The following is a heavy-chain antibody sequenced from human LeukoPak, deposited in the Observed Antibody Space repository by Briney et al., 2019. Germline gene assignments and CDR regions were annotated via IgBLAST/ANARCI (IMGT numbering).Heavy chain of an antibody. CDR3: ARTYCSTTACPFDY. Sequence: KPSETLSLTYTVSGDSISSYYWSWIRQPPGKGLEWLGYIYYSGSTNYNPSLKSRVTISVDTSKNQFSLKLSSVTAADTAVYYCARTYCSTTACPFDYWGQGTLVTVSS. CDR1: GDSISSYY. J-gene: IGHJ4*02. CDR2: IYYSGST. D-gene: IGHD2-2*01. V-gene: IGHV4-59*08.